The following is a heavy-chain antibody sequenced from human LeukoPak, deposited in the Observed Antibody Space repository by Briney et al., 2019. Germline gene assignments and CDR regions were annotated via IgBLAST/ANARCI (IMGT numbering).Heavy chain of an antibody. CDR1: GFTFSSYG. V-gene: IGHV3-33*08. Sequence: GGSLRLSCAASGFTFSSYGMHWVRQAPGKGLEGGAVIWYDGSNKYYADSVKGRFTISRDNYKDTLSLQMNSRRAEDTAVYYCAWKSHCISGDAFDIWVQGTMVTVSS. J-gene: IGHJ3*02. D-gene: IGHD2-21*01. CDR2: IWYDGSNK. CDR3: AWKSHCISGDAFDI.